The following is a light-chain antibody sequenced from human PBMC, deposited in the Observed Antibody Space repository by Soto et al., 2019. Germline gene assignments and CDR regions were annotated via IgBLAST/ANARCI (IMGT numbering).Light chain of an antibody. CDR2: AAS. CDR1: HVVSNY. Sequence: AIRMTQSPSSLSASIGDRVTITCRASHVVSNYLAWYQQKPGKAPKALIYAASFLQSGVPSRFSGSGSGTDFSLTISSLQSEDFATYYCQHYNSYPYTFGQGTKLEIK. CDR3: QHYNSYPYT. J-gene: IGKJ2*01. V-gene: IGKV1-8*01.